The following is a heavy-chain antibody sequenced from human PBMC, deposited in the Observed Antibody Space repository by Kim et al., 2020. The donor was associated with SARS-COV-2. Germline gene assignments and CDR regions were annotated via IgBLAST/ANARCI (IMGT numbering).Heavy chain of an antibody. Sequence: GESLKISCKGSGYSFTSYWIGWVRQMPGKGLEWMGIIYPGDSDTRYSPSFQGQFTISADKSISTAYLQWSSLKASDTAMYYCARRGGGYGSGSYYNSDYWGQGTLVTVSS. CDR1: GYSFTSYW. J-gene: IGHJ4*02. D-gene: IGHD3-10*01. CDR3: ARRGGGYGSGSYYNSDY. V-gene: IGHV5-51*01. CDR2: IYPGDSDT.